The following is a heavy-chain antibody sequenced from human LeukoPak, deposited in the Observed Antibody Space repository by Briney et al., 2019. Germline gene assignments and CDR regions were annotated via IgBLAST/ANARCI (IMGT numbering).Heavy chain of an antibody. V-gene: IGHV3-7*03. Sequence: GGSLRLSCAASGFTFSTYWMSWVRQAPGKGLEWVAVIKQDGSEKYYVDSVKGRFTISRDNAKNSLYLQMNSLTAEDTAVYYCAKGTYSSYDPPSYDWGQGTLVTVSS. J-gene: IGHJ4*02. CDR2: IKQDGSEK. CDR1: GFTFSTYW. CDR3: AKGTYSSYDPPSYD. D-gene: IGHD6-6*01.